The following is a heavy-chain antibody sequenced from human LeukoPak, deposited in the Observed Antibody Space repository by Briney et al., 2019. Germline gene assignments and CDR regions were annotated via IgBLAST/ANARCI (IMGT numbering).Heavy chain of an antibody. D-gene: IGHD6-13*01. V-gene: IGHV1-2*02. Sequence: GASVKVSCKASGYTFTGYYMHWVRQAPGQGLEWMGWINPNSGGTNYAQKFQGRVTMTRDTSISAAYMELSRLRSDDTAVYYCARELTGIAAAGLFDYWGQGTLVTVSS. CDR1: GYTFTGYY. CDR3: ARELTGIAAAGLFDY. J-gene: IGHJ4*02. CDR2: INPNSGGT.